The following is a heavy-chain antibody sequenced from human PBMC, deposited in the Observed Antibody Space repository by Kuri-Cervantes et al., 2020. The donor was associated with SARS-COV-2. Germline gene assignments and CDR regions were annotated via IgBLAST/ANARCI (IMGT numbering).Heavy chain of an antibody. J-gene: IGHJ4*02. D-gene: IGHD2-2*01. Sequence: GESLKISCAASGFTFYNFGMTWVRQAPGKGLEWVAVIWYDGSNKYYADSVKGRFTISRDNSKNTLYLQMNSLRAEDTAVYYCARDLVPAAMLDYWGQGTLVTVSS. CDR2: IWYDGSNK. V-gene: IGHV3-33*08. CDR1: GFTFYNFG. CDR3: ARDLVPAAMLDY.